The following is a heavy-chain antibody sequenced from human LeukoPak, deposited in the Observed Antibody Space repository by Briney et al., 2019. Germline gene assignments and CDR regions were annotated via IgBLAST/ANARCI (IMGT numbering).Heavy chain of an antibody. J-gene: IGHJ3*02. Sequence: GGSLRLSCAASGFTFSSYGMHWVRQAPGKGLEWVAVIWYDGSNKYYADSVKGRFTISRDNSNNTLYLQMNSLRAEDTAVYYCARESNTVNAFDIWGQGTMVTVSS. D-gene: IGHD4-17*01. V-gene: IGHV3-33*08. CDR3: ARESNTVNAFDI. CDR2: IWYDGSNK. CDR1: GFTFSSYG.